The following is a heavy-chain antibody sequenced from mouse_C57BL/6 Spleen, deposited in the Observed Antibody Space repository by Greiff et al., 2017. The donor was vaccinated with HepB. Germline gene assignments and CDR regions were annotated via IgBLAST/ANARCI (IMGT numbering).Heavy chain of an antibody. D-gene: IGHD2-12*01. CDR3: AREYSPYFDY. Sequence: VQLQESGPELVKPGASVKISCKASGYAFSSSWMNWVKQRPGKGLEWIGRIYPGDGDTNYNGKFKGKATLTADKSSSTAYMQLSSLTSEDSAVYFCAREYSPYFDYWGQGTTLTVSS. J-gene: IGHJ2*01. V-gene: IGHV1-82*01. CDR2: IYPGDGDT. CDR1: GYAFSSSW.